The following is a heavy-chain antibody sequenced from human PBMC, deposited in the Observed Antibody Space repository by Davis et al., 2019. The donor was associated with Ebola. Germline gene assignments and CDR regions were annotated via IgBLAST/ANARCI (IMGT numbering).Heavy chain of an antibody. CDR3: AKDQHFIVATPDVGNWFDP. D-gene: IGHD5-12*01. V-gene: IGHV3-23*01. J-gene: IGHJ5*02. CDR2: ISGSGGSK. Sequence: GGSLRLSCTTSGFTFGDYAMTWVRQAPGKGLEWVSGISGSGGSKFYADSVKGRFSVSRDNSKNTMFLQMTSLRVEDTAIYYCAKDQHFIVATPDVGNWFDPWGQGTLVTVSS. CDR1: GFTFGDYA.